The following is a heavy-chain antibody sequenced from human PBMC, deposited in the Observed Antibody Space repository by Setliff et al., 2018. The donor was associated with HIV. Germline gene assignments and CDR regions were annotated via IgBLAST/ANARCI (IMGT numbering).Heavy chain of an antibody. J-gene: IGHJ3*02. CDR3: ARETRSSFAMDDASDI. CDR1: GGSLTNYY. Sequence: SSETLSLTCAVYGGSLTNYYWSWIRQSPGKGLEWIGEITDDGTATYTSSLKSRVTISVDTSKNQFSLKLSSVTAADTAVYYCARETRSSFAMDDASDIWGQGTMVTVSS. V-gene: IGHV4-34*01. D-gene: IGHD2-2*01. CDR2: ITDDGTA.